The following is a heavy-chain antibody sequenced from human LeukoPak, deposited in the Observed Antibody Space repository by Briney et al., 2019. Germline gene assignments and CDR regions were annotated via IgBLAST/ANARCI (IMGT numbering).Heavy chain of an antibody. CDR2: IYGSGST. CDR1: GGSISSYY. V-gene: IGHV4-4*07. CDR3: ATLGLLRGAGFNLATHFDF. J-gene: IGHJ4*02. D-gene: IGHD1-26*01. Sequence: SETLSLTCTVSGGSISSYYWSWIRQPAGKGLEWIGRIYGSGSTNYNPSLRSRVTMSVDTSKSQFSLKLSSVTAADTAVYYCATLGLLRGAGFNLATHFDFWGQGTLVTVSS.